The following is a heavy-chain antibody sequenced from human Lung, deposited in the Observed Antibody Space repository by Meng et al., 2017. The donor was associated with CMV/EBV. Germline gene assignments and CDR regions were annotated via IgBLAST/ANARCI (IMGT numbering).Heavy chain of an antibody. D-gene: IGHD2-2*01. V-gene: IGHV1-69*04. CDR2: IIPILDVT. CDR3: ATDTCFYAGCYVGSFHHYFYGMDV. CDR1: GGASTRYT. Sequence: SVXVSXXASGGASTRYTIHWVRQAPGQGFEWMGRIIPILDVTNYAQKFQGRVTITADKSTATAYLELGSLRSDDTAVYYCATDTCFYAGCYVGSFHHYFYGMDVWGQGTXVTVSS. J-gene: IGHJ6*02.